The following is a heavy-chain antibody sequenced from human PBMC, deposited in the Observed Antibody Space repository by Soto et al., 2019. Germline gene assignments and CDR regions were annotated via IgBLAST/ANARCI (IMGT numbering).Heavy chain of an antibody. CDR2: LYNTGST. V-gene: IGHV4-59*12. CDR3: AMLGGWSGGSNDMDV. Sequence: PSETLSLTCTVSGASISRYYWSWIRQSPGKGLEWIGYLYNTGSTIYNPSLKSRVTISVDTSKNQFSLKMNSLKTEDTAVYYCAMLGGWSGGSNDMDVWGQGTTVTVSS. J-gene: IGHJ6*02. D-gene: IGHD6-19*01. CDR1: GASISRYY.